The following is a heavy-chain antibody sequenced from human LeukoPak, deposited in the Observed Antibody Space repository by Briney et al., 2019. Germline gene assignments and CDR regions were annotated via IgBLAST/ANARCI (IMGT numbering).Heavy chain of an antibody. J-gene: IGHJ2*01. D-gene: IGHD3-10*01. CDR2: INTNTGNP. Sequence: ASVKVSCKASGYTFTSYAMNWVRQAPGQGLEWMGWINTNTGNPTYAQGFTGRFVFSLDTSVSTAYLQISSLKAEDTAVYYCARAPPGTLDWYFDLWGRGTLVTVSS. CDR3: ARAPPGTLDWYFDL. CDR1: GYTFTSYA. V-gene: IGHV7-4-1*02.